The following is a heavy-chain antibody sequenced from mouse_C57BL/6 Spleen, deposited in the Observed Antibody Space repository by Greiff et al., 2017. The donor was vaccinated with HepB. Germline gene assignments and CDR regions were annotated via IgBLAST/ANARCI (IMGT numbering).Heavy chain of an antibody. V-gene: IGHV1-58*01. CDR1: GYKFTSDG. CDR3: ARSGRGNYDAMDY. Sequence: EVQLQQSGAELVRPGSSVKMSCKTSGYKFTSDGINWVKQRPGQGLEWIGYIYLGNGYTEYNEKFKGKATLTSDTSSTTAYMQLSSLTYEDSAIYCCARSGRGNYDAMDYWGQGPSVTVSS. CDR2: IYLGNGYT. J-gene: IGHJ4*01. D-gene: IGHD2-1*01.